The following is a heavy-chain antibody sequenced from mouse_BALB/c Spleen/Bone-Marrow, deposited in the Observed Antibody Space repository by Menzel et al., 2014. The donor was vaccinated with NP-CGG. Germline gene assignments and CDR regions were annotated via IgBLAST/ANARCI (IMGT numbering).Heavy chain of an antibody. CDR2: ISSGGSYT. V-gene: IGHV5-6*01. CDR1: GFTFSSYG. D-gene: IGHD1-1*01. CDR3: ARPTTVVATGGSFDY. J-gene: IGHJ2*01. Sequence: EVKLVESGGDLVKPGGSLKLSCAASGFTFSSYGMSWVRQTPDKRLEWVATISSGGSYTYYPDSVKGRFTISRDNAKNTLYLQMSSLKSEDTAMYYCARPTTVVATGGSFDYRGQGTTLTVSS.